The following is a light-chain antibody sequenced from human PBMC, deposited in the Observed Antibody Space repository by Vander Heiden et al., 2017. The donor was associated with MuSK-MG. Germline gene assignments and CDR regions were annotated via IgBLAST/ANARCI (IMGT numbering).Light chain of an antibody. CDR2: EVS. CDR1: SSDVGGYIY. J-gene: IGLJ2*01. CDR3: SSYTSSSTLEV. Sequence: QSPLPQPASVSWSPAQPITISCTGTSSDVGGYIYVSWYQQHPGKAPKLMIYEVSNRPSGVSNSFSGSKSGKTASRTIAGVQAEDEADYYCSSYTSSSTLEVFGGGTKLTVL. V-gene: IGLV2-14*01.